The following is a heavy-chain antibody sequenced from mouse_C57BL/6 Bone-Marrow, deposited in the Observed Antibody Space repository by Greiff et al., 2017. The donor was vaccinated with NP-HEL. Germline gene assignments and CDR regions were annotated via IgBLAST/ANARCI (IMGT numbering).Heavy chain of an antibody. CDR3: ARFYYYGSSLYYAMDY. Sequence: EVQLVESGGGLVQPGGSLSLSCAASGFTFTDYYMSWVRQPPGKALEWLGFIRNKANGYTTEYSASVKGRFTISRDTSQSILYLQMNALRAEDSATYYCARFYYYGSSLYYAMDYWGQGTSVTVSS. CDR1: GFTFTDYY. CDR2: IRNKANGYTT. V-gene: IGHV7-3*01. J-gene: IGHJ4*01. D-gene: IGHD1-1*01.